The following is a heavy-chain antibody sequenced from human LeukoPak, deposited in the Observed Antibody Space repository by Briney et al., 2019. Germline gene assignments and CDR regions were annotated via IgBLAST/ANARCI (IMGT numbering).Heavy chain of an antibody. CDR2: IYDSGST. CDR1: GGSIRSSYYY. Sequence: SETLSLTCTVSGGSIRSSYYYWGWIRQPPGKGLEWIGSIYDSGSTYYNPSLKSRVTISVDTSKNQFSLKLNSVTAADTAVYYCARGARDILTGLRQFRDAFDIWGQGTMVTVSS. V-gene: IGHV4-39*01. CDR3: ARGARDILTGLRQFRDAFDI. J-gene: IGHJ3*02. D-gene: IGHD3-9*01.